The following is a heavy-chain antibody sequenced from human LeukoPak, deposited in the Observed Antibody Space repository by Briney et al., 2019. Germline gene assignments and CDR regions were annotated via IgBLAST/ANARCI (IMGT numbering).Heavy chain of an antibody. CDR2: MKGGGDT. CDR1: GFSFTNSA. D-gene: IGHD1-14*01. J-gene: IGHJ4*02. Sequence: GRSLRLSRPASGFSFTNSAIRWVRQAPARGPESLSSMKGGGDTFSADSVKGRFITSSDDSRKKVYLQLNNLRVEDTAIYYCARASWISTGDAVCWGQGTQVTVSS. V-gene: IGHV3-23*01. CDR3: ARASWISTGDAVC.